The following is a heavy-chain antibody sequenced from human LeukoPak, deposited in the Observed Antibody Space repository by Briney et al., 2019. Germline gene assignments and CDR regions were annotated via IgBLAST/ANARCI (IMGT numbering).Heavy chain of an antibody. CDR3: ARDSAVQGNYYYYYGIDV. CDR1: GFTFSSYG. Sequence: GGSLRLSCAASGFTFSSYGMHWVRQAPGKGLEWVAVIWYDGSNKYYADSVKGRFTISRDNSKNTLYLQMNSLRAEDTAVYYCARDSAVQGNYYYYYGIDVWGQGTTVTVSS. J-gene: IGHJ6*02. CDR2: IWYDGSNK. V-gene: IGHV3-33*01. D-gene: IGHD3-10*01.